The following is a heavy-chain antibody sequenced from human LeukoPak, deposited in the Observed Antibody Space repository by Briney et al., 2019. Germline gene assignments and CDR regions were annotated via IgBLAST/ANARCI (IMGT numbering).Heavy chain of an antibody. CDR2: IYTSGST. V-gene: IGHV4-4*07. CDR3: ARGRARYCSSTSCYWPSYYYYGMDV. Sequence: PSETLSLTCTVSGGSISSYYWSWIRQPAGKGLEWIGRIYTSGSTNYNPSLKSRVTMSVDTSKNQFSLKLSSVTAADTAVYYCARGRARYCSSTSCYWPSYYYYGMDVWGQGTTVTVSS. D-gene: IGHD2-2*01. CDR1: GGSISSYY. J-gene: IGHJ6*02.